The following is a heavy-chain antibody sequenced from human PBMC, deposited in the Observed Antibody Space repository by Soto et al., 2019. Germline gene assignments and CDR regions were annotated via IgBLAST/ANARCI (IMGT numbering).Heavy chain of an antibody. CDR1: GGSTTAYY. CDR2: ISYSGST. D-gene: IGHD2-8*01. Sequence: SETLSLTCTVSGGSTTAYYLNWIRQPPGQGLEWIGFISYSGSTNYNPSLQSRVTISMDSSKSQFSLRLASVTAADSALYYCARAPLSLRGVSEFDPWGQGTVVTVSS. V-gene: IGHV4-59*01. CDR3: ARAPLSLRGVSEFDP. J-gene: IGHJ5*02.